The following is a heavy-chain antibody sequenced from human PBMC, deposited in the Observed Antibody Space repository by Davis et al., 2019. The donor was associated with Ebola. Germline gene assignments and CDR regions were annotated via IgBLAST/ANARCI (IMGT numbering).Heavy chain of an antibody. J-gene: IGHJ6*04. D-gene: IGHD3-3*01. CDR2: INPNSGGT. CDR1: GYTFTGYY. CDR3: ARDIVYYDFWSGSPMDV. Sequence: AASVKVSCKASGYTFTGYYMHWVRQAPGQGLEWMGRINPNSGGTNYAQKLQGRVTMTTDTSTSTAYMELRSLRSDDTAVYYCARDIVYYDFWSGSPMDVWGKGATVTVSS. V-gene: IGHV1-2*06.